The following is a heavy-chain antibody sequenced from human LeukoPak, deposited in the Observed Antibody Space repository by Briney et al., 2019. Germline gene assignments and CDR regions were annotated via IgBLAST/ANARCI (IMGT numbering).Heavy chain of an antibody. CDR2: ISRSGSTI. CDR1: GFTLSSSE. V-gene: IGHV3-48*03. CDR3: ARRFGSVTSMHGIDY. D-gene: IGHD3-10*01. J-gene: IGHJ4*02. Sequence: GGSLRLSCAASGFTLSSSEMNWVRQAPGKGLEWVSYISRSGSTIFYADSVKGRFTISRDNAKNSLYLQMNSLRAEDTAVYYCARRFGSVTSMHGIDYWGQGTLVTVSS.